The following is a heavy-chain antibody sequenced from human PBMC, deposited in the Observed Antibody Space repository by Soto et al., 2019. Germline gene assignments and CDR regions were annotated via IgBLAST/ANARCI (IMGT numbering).Heavy chain of an antibody. D-gene: IGHD6-13*01. J-gene: IGHJ4*02. CDR2: ISSSSSTI. CDR3: ASSTPSREFDY. CDR1: GFNFSSYS. V-gene: IGHV3-48*01. Sequence: GGSLRLPCAASGFNFSSYSMNWVRQAPGKGLEWVSYISSSSSTIYYADSVKGRFTISRDNAKNSLYLQMNSLRAEDTAVYYCASSTPSREFDYWGQGTLVTVS.